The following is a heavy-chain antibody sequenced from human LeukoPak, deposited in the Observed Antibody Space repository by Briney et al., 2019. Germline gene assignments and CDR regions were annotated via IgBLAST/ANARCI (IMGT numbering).Heavy chain of an antibody. CDR3: ARNHGSSGYSFHY. CDR1: GYSFTSYW. CDR2: IYPGDSDT. J-gene: IGHJ4*02. Sequence: GESLKISCKGSGYSFTSYWNGWVRQVPGKGLGWMGIIYPGDSDTIYRPSFQGQVTISADKSSSTAYLQWSSLKASTSALYYCARNHGSSGYSFHYWGQGTLVTVSS. D-gene: IGHD3-22*01. V-gene: IGHV5-51*01.